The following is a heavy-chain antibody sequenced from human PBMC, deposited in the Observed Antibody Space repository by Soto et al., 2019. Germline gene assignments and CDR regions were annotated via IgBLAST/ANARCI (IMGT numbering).Heavy chain of an antibody. Sequence: GGSLRLSCAASGFTFSSYGMHWVRQAPGKGLEWVAVIWYDGSNKYYADSVKGRFTISRDNSKNTLYLQMNSLRAEDTAVYYCARWGGGGSSGWSPYYYYGMDVWGQGTTVTVSS. V-gene: IGHV3-33*01. D-gene: IGHD6-19*01. CDR3: ARWGGGGSSGWSPYYYYGMDV. CDR2: IWYDGSNK. CDR1: GFTFSSYG. J-gene: IGHJ6*02.